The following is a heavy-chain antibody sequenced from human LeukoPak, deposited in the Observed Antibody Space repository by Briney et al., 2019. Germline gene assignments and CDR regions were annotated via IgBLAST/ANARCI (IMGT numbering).Heavy chain of an antibody. V-gene: IGHV4-59*01. CDR3: ARGAGYSTYYFDY. CDR2: IYYSGSV. CDR1: GGSISSYY. D-gene: IGHD6-13*01. Sequence: SETLSLTCTVSGGSISSYYWSWIRQPPGKGLEWIRYIYYSGSVNYNPSLKSRVTISVDTSKNQFSLKLSSVTAADTAVYYCARGAGYSTYYFDYWGQGTLVTVSS. J-gene: IGHJ4*02.